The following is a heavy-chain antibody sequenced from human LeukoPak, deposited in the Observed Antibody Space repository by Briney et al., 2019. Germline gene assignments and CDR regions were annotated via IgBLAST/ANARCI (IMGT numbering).Heavy chain of an antibody. CDR1: GFTFSRFE. D-gene: IGHD4-23*01. J-gene: IGHJ4*02. Sequence: GGSLRLSCVASGFTFSRFEMNWVRQAPGKGLEWISHISTGTYIAYTDSVKGRFTISRDNAKNSMYLQMNSLRAEDTAIYYCAREQDREATATVVGDSWGQGTLVTVSS. CDR3: AREQDREATATVVGDS. CDR2: ISTGTYI. V-gene: IGHV3-48*03.